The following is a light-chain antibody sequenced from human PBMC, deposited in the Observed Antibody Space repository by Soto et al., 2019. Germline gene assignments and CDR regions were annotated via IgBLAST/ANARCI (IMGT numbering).Light chain of an antibody. CDR2: AAS. CDR3: QQRYSTPIN. J-gene: IGKJ5*01. V-gene: IGKV1-39*01. CDR1: QSVSGW. Sequence: DILMTQSPSALSASVGDTVTVTCRASQSVSGWLAWYQQKPGKAPKLLISAASNLESGVPSRFSGSGSGTDFTLTISSLQPEDFATYHCQQRYSTPINFGQGTRLEI.